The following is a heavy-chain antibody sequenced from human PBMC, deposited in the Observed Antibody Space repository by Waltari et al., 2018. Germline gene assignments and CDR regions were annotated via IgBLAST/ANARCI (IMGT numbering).Heavy chain of an antibody. D-gene: IGHD1-1*01. J-gene: IGHJ4*02. CDR3: ARDGQRGTGQQVGHDS. CDR2: YYHSGGS. Sequence: QVQLQESGPGLVKPSETLSLTCAVSGYSISTGYYWGWIRQPPGKGLEWIGAYYHSGGSYYNPTLKSRVTISLNTSNNQFSLELSSVTAADTAIYYCARDGQRGTGQQVGHDSWSQGIQVTVSS. V-gene: IGHV4-38-2*02. CDR1: GYSISTGYY.